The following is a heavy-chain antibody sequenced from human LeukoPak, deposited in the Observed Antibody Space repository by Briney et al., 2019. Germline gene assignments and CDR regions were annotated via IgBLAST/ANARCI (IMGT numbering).Heavy chain of an antibody. Sequence: GGSLRLSCAASGFTFDDYGMNWVRQAPGKGLEWVSVINWNGGSTAYADSVKGRFTISRDNAKNSLFLQMNSLRAEDTAVYYCARVLRYCSGGNCYSGGLGYMDVWGKGTTVTISS. D-gene: IGHD2-15*01. CDR3: ARVLRYCSGGNCYSGGLGYMDV. CDR1: GFTFDDYG. J-gene: IGHJ6*03. V-gene: IGHV3-20*04. CDR2: INWNGGST.